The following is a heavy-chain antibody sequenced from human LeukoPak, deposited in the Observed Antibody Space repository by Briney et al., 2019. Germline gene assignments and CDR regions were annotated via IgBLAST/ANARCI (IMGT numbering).Heavy chain of an antibody. Sequence: VASVKVSCKASGGTFSSYAISWVRQAPGQGLEWMGRIIPILGIANYAQKFQGRVTITADKSTSTAYMELSSLRSEDTAVYYCARDRGADYDSSGYSDYWGQGTLVTVSS. D-gene: IGHD3-22*01. CDR1: GGTFSSYA. CDR3: ARDRGADYDSSGYSDY. J-gene: IGHJ4*02. V-gene: IGHV1-69*04. CDR2: IIPILGIA.